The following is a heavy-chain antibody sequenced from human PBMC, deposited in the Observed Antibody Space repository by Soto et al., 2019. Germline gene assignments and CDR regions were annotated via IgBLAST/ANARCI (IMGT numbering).Heavy chain of an antibody. CDR3: ARKIYHSSWYRRFDY. V-gene: IGHV3-48*01. D-gene: IGHD6-13*01. CDR2: ISSSSSTI. Sequence: KGLEWVSYISSSSSTIYYADSVKGRFTISRDNAKNSLYLQMNSLRAEDTAVYFFARKIYHSSWYRRFDYWGER. J-gene: IGHJ4*02.